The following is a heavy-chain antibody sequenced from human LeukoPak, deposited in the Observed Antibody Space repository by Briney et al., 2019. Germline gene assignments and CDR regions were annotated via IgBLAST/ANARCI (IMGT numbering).Heavy chain of an antibody. J-gene: IGHJ3*02. V-gene: IGHV3-33*01. D-gene: IGHD3-10*01. CDR3: ARTYGTFGELNI. Sequence: PGGSLRLSCAASGFTFSSYGMHWVRQAPGKGLEWVALIWYDGSNKYYADSVKGRFTISRDNSKDTLSLQMNSLRAEDTAVYYCARTYGTFGELNIWGQGTMVTVSS. CDR1: GFTFSSYG. CDR2: IWYDGSNK.